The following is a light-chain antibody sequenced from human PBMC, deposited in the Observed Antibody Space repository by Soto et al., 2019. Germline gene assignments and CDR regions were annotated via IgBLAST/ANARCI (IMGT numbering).Light chain of an antibody. J-gene: IGKJ2*01. CDR1: QSVSSSY. CDR2: GAS. V-gene: IGKV3-20*01. Sequence: EIVLTQSPGTLSLSPGERATLSCRASQSVSSSYLAWYQHQPGQAPRLLIYGASSRATGIPDRFSGSGSGTDFPLTISRLEPEDFAVYYCQQYGNSPYTFGHGTKLEI. CDR3: QQYGNSPYT.